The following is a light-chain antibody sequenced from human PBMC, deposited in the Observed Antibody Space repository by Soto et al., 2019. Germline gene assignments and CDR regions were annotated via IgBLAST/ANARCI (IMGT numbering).Light chain of an antibody. V-gene: IGKV3-11*01. Sequence: EIGLTQSPATLSLSPGERATLSCRASQSVSRYLAWYQQKPGQAPRLLIHGTSTRATGVPDTFSGSGSGTEFTLTISSLEPEDFAMYYCQQRFSWPPTFGGGTHVEIK. CDR2: GTS. CDR3: QQRFSWPPT. J-gene: IGKJ4*01. CDR1: QSVSRY.